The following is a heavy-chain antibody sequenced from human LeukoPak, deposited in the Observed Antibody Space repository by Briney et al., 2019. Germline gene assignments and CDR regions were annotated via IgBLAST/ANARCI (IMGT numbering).Heavy chain of an antibody. V-gene: IGHV4-4*07. CDR3: ARLNKPGWFDP. CDR2: IYTSGST. D-gene: IGHD1-14*01. CDR1: GGSISSYY. Sequence: SSETLSLTCTVSGGSISSYYWSWIRQPAGKGLEWIGRIYTSGSTNYNPSLKSRVTISVDTSKNQFSLKLTSVTAADTAVYYCARLNKPGWFDPWGQGTLVTVSS. J-gene: IGHJ5*02.